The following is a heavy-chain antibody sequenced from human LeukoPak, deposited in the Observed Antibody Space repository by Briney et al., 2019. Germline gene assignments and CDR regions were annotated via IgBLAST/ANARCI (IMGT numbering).Heavy chain of an antibody. V-gene: IGHV1-2*02. Sequence: ASVKVSCKASGYTFTDYYLHWVRQAPGQGLEWMGWINPNSGDTSYAQKFQGRVTITRDTSASTAYMELSSLRSEDTAVYYCAGGFYYYDSSGPGGYWGQGTLVTVSS. CDR1: GYTFTDYY. CDR3: AGGFYYYDSSGPGGY. CDR2: INPNSGDT. D-gene: IGHD3-22*01. J-gene: IGHJ4*02.